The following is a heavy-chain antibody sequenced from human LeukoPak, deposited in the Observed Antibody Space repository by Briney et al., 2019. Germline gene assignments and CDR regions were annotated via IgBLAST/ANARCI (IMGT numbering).Heavy chain of an antibody. CDR2: ISAYSGNT. V-gene: IGHV1-18*01. D-gene: IGHD3-22*01. J-gene: IGHJ4*02. CDR1: GGSFSTYA. Sequence: ASVKVSCKASGGSFSTYAISWARQAPGQGLEWMGWISAYSGNTNYAQKLQGRVTMTTETSTSTAYMELESLRSDDTAVYYCAISQGSYYDTSGYLGGDYWGQGTLVTVSS. CDR3: AISQGSYYDTSGYLGGDY.